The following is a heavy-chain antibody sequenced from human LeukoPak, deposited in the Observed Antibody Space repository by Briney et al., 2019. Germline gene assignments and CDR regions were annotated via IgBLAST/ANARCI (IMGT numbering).Heavy chain of an antibody. V-gene: IGHV3-30*12. CDR2: IYYDGSNI. J-gene: IGHJ4*02. CDR3: ARDLAYYYDRNYD. D-gene: IGHD3-22*01. CDR1: EFTFTTYG. Sequence: GGSLRLSCAASEFTFTTYGMHWVRQAPGKGLEWVAFIYYDGSNIYYADSVKGRFTISRDNAQSSVFLQMNSLRAEDTAVYYCARDLAYYYDRNYDWGQGTLVTVSS.